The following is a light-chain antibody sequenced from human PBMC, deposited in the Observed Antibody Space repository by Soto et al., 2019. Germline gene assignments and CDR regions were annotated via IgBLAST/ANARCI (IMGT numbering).Light chain of an antibody. J-gene: IGKJ4*01. CDR3: QQLNSYPRT. CDR1: QGISSY. CDR2: AAS. Sequence: IQLTQSLSTLSASVGDRVTITCRASQGISSYLAWYQQKPAKAPKLLIYAASTLQSGVPSSFSGSGSGTDFTLTISSLQPEDFATYYCQQLNSYPRTFGGGTKVEIK. V-gene: IGKV1-9*01.